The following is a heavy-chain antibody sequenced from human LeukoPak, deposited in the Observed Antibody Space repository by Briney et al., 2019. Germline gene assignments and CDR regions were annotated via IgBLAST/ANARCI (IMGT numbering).Heavy chain of an antibody. CDR3: ARDRYNAFDI. D-gene: IGHD2-2*02. V-gene: IGHV4-59*01. CDR2: IYYSGST. CDR1: GFIFSSYS. J-gene: IGHJ3*02. Sequence: GSLRLSCAASGFIFSSYSMNWVRQAPGKGLEWIGYIYYSGSTNYNPSLKSRVTISVDTSKNQFSLKLSSVTAADTAVYYCARDRYNAFDIWGQGTMVTVSS.